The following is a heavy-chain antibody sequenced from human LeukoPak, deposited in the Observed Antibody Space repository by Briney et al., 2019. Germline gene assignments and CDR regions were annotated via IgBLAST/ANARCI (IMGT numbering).Heavy chain of an antibody. D-gene: IGHD6-19*01. CDR3: ARGSSGWYGGHNWFDP. Sequence: GGSLRLSCAASGFTFSSYSVNWVRQAPGKGLEWASSISSSSSYIYYADSVKGRFTISRDNAKNSLYLQMNSLRAEDTAVYYCARGSSGWYGGHNWFDPWDQGTLVTVSS. V-gene: IGHV3-21*01. J-gene: IGHJ5*02. CDR1: GFTFSSYS. CDR2: ISSSSSYI.